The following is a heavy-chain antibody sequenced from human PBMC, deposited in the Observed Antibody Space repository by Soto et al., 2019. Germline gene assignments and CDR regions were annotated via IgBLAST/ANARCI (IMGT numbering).Heavy chain of an antibody. V-gene: IGHV3-15*01. CDR2: IKSRADGGTT. CDR1: GFTFTKAW. D-gene: IGHD6-19*01. Sequence: EVQLVESGGGLVKPGGSLRLSCAASGFTFTKAWMTWVCQTPGKGLEWVGRIKSRADGGTTDYAASVKDRFIISRDDSNDTLYLHMNRLKTDDTAVYYCTTASQWLPPYSWGQGALVTVSS. CDR3: TTASQWLPPYS. J-gene: IGHJ4*02.